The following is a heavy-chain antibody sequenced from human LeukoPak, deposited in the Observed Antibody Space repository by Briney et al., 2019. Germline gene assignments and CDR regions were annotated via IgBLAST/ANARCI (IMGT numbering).Heavy chain of an antibody. D-gene: IGHD1-26*01. V-gene: IGHV3-7*01. Sequence: GGSLRLSCAASGFTFSSYWMSWVRQAPGKGLERVATIKEDGSEKYYVDSVKGRFTISRDNAKNSLYLQLNSMRAEDTAVYYCGRRGSYLDYWGQGTLVTVSS. CDR2: IKEDGSEK. J-gene: IGHJ4*02. CDR3: GRRGSYLDY. CDR1: GFTFSSYW.